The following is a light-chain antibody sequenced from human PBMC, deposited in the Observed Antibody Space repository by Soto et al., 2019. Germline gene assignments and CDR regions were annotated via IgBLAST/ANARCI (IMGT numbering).Light chain of an antibody. CDR2: EVT. J-gene: IGLJ2*01. V-gene: IGLV2-23*02. CDR3: CSYAGPSTI. CDR1: SSDVGSYNF. Sequence: QSALTQPASVSGSPGQSITISCTGTSSDVGSYNFVSWFQQHPGKVPKLIIYEVTERPSGVSNRFSASKSGNTASLTISGLQPEDEADYYCCSYAGPSTIFGGGTKLTVL.